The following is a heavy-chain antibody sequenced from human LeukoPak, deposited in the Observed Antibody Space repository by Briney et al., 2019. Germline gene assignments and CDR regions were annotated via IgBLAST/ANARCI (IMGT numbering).Heavy chain of an antibody. CDR2: ISSSSSYT. Sequence: GGSLRLSCAASGFTFSSYSMNWVRQAPGKGLEWVSSISSSSSYTYYADSVKGRFTISRDNAKNSLYLQMNSLRAEDTAVYYCAREPDCSGGSWYSNFAYWGQGTQVTVSS. D-gene: IGHD2-15*01. J-gene: IGHJ4*02. CDR1: GFTFSSYS. CDR3: AREPDCSGGSWYSNFAY. V-gene: IGHV3-21*01.